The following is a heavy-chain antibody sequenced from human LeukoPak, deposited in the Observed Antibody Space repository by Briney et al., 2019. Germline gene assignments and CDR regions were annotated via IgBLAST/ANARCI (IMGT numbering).Heavy chain of an antibody. CDR2: IYPGDSDT. V-gene: IGHV5-51*01. J-gene: IGHJ4*02. CDR3: ARQWPVAARRGDY. CDR1: GSSFTSYW. D-gene: IGHD6-6*01. Sequence: GESLKISCKGSGSSFTSYWIGWVRQMPGKGLEWMGIIYPGDSDTRYSPSFQGRVTISADKSISTAYLQRSSLKASDTAIYYCARQWPVAARRGDYWGQGTLVTVSS.